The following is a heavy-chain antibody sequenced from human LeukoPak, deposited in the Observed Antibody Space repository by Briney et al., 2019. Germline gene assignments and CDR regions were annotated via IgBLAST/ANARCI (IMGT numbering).Heavy chain of an antibody. CDR3: AREVDTAMVYYFDY. J-gene: IGHJ4*02. Sequence: GGSLRLSCAASGFTFSSYAMHCVRQAPGKGLEWVAVISYDGSNKYYADSVKGRFTISRDNSKNTLYLQMNSLRAEDTAVYYCAREVDTAMVYYFDYWGQGTLVTVSS. CDR1: GFTFSSYA. CDR2: ISYDGSNK. V-gene: IGHV3-30*04. D-gene: IGHD5-18*01.